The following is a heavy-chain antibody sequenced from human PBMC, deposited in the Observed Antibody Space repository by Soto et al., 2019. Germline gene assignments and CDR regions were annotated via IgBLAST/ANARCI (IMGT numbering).Heavy chain of an antibody. CDR2: IHYSGST. V-gene: IGHV4-31*03. Sequence: QVQLQESGPGLVKPSQTLSLTCTVSGGSISSGGYYWSWIRQHPGKGLEWIGYIHYSGSTYYNPSLKSRVTISVDTCKNQFSLKLSSVTAADTAVYYCARHGVTGYCGSGSYGWFDPWGQGTLVTVSS. CDR1: GGSISSGGYY. J-gene: IGHJ5*02. CDR3: ARHGVTGYCGSGSYGWFDP. D-gene: IGHD3-10*01.